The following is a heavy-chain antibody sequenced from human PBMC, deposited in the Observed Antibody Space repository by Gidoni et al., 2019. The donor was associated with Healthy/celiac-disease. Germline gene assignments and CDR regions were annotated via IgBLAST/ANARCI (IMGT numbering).Heavy chain of an antibody. Sequence: VQLQESGPGLVKRSETLSLTCTVSGGSITSYDWIWFRQPAGKGLEWIGRIYTSGSTNYNPSLKSRVTMSVDTSKNQFSLKLSSVTAADTAVYYCARAGIFGVVIIPDGGYYGMDVWGQGTTVTVSS. CDR2: IYTSGST. D-gene: IGHD3-3*01. CDR3: ARAGIFGVVIIPDGGYYGMDV. V-gene: IGHV4-4*07. J-gene: IGHJ6*02. CDR1: GGSITSYD.